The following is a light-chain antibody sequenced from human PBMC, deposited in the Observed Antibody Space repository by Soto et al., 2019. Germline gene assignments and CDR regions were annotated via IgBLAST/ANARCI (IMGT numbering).Light chain of an antibody. J-gene: IGKJ4*01. V-gene: IGKV3D-15*01. Sequence: EIIMTQSPATLSVSPGERATLSCRASQSINRNLAWYQQKPGQAPRLLFYGASSRATGVPDRFSVSGSGTDFTLTISRLEPKDFAVYYCQQYHDWPPLTFGGGTKVDIK. CDR3: QQYHDWPPLT. CDR2: GAS. CDR1: QSINRN.